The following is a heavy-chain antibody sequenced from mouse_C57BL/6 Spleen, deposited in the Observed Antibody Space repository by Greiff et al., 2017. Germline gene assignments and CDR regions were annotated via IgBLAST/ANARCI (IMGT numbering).Heavy chain of an antibody. J-gene: IGHJ1*03. CDR1: GYAFSSSW. D-gene: IGHD1-1*01. Sequence: QVQLQQSGPELVKPGASVKISCKASGYAFSSSWMNWVKQRPGKGLEWIGRIYPGDGDTNYNGKVKGKASPTADKSSSTAYMQLSSLTSEDSAVYFCARSTVVALDWYFDVWGTGTTVTVSS. V-gene: IGHV1-82*01. CDR3: ARSTVVALDWYFDV. CDR2: IYPGDGDT.